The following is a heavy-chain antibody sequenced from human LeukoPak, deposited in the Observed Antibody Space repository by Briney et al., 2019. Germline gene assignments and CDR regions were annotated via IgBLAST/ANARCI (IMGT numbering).Heavy chain of an antibody. Sequence: GGSLRLSCAASGFTFSSFAMTWVRQAPGKGLEWVSSITGNHGATYNIDSVKGRFTISRDNSQNTLYLQMNSLRVEDTAVYYCTKDPNGNYVGAFDPWGQGTLVTVPS. D-gene: IGHD4-17*01. CDR1: GFTFSSFA. J-gene: IGHJ5*02. CDR2: ITGNHGAT. V-gene: IGHV3-23*01. CDR3: TKDPNGNYVGAFDP.